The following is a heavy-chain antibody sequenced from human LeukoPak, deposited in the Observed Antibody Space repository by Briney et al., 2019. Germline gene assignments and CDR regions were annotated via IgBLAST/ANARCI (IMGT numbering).Heavy chain of an antibody. CDR1: GFTFSNCA. J-gene: IGHJ4*02. V-gene: IGHV3-23*01. CDR2: VSGSGDST. D-gene: IGHD6-19*01. CDR3: AKYMSSGY. Sequence: GSLRLSCAASGFTFSNCAMSWDRQAPGKGLEWVSGVSGSGDSTYYADSVKGRFTISRDNSNNTLYLLMNSLRAEDTAVYFCAKYMSSGYWGQGTLVTVSS.